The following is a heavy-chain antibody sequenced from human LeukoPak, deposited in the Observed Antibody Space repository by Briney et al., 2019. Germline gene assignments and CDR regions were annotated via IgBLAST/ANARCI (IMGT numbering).Heavy chain of an antibody. J-gene: IGHJ4*02. CDR3: AKDLDSLMITFGGVIVPYFDY. CDR2: ISYDGSNK. D-gene: IGHD3-16*02. Sequence: GGSLRLSCAASGFTFSSYGMHWVRQAPGKGLEWVAVISYDGSNKYYADSVKGRFTISRDNSKNTLYLQMNSLRAEDTAVYYCAKDLDSLMITFGGVIVPYFDYWGQGTLVTVSS. CDR1: GFTFSSYG. V-gene: IGHV3-30*18.